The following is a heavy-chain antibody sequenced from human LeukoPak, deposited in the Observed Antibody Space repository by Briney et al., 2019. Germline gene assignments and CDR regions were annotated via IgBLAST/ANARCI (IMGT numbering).Heavy chain of an antibody. CDR3: AKHQDYGAFDI. CDR2: ISGSGGST. D-gene: IGHD4-17*01. CDR1: GFTFSGYA. Sequence: GGSLRLSCAASGFTFSGYAMSWVRQAPGKGLEWVSTISGSGGSTYYADPVKGRFTISRDNSKNTLYLQMNSLRAEDTAVYYCAKHQDYGAFDIWGQGTMLTVSS. J-gene: IGHJ3*02. V-gene: IGHV3-23*01.